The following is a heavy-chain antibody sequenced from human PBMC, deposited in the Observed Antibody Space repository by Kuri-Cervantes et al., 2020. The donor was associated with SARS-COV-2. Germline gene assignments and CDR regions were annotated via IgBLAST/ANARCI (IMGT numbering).Heavy chain of an antibody. J-gene: IGHJ5*02. D-gene: IGHD6-6*01. CDR2: ISYDGSNK. CDR3: ARASKRWYSSSLFNWFDP. V-gene: IGHV3-30*04. CDR1: GFTFSSYA. Sequence: GESLKISCAASGFTFSSYAMHWVRQAPGKGLEWVAVISYDGSNKYYADSVKGRFTISRDNFKNTLYLQMNSLRAEDTAVYYCARASKRWYSSSLFNWFDPWGQGTLVTVSS.